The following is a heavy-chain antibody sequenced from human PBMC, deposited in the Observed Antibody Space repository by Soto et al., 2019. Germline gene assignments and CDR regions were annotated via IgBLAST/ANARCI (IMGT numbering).Heavy chain of an antibody. CDR2: IYYSGST. V-gene: IGHV4-39*01. D-gene: IGHD2-2*02. Sequence: PSETLSLTCTVSGGSISSSSYYWGWIRQPPGKGLEWIGSIYYSGSTYYNPSLKSRVTISVDTSKNQFSLKLSSVTAADTAVYYCARRLXDIVVVPAAIPWDAFDIWGQGTMVTVSS. J-gene: IGHJ3*02. CDR3: ARRLXDIVVVPAAIPWDAFDI. CDR1: GGSISSSSYY.